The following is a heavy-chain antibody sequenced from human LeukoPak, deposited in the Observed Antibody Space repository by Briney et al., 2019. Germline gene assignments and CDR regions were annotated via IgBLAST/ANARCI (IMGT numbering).Heavy chain of an antibody. D-gene: IGHD6-13*01. CDR1: GFSSYW. CDR3: AREHGIVAAAAVPSPLYYFDY. J-gene: IGHJ4*02. V-gene: IGHV3-74*01. Sequence: GGSLRLSCAASGFSSYWMHWVRQAPGKGLVWVSRINSDGSSTSYADSVKGRFTISRDNAKNTLYLQMNSLRAEDTAVYYCAREHGIVAAAAVPSPLYYFDYWGQGTLVTVSS. CDR2: INSDGSST.